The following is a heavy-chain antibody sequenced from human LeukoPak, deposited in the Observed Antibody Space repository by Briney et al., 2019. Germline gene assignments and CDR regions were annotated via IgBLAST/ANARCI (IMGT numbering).Heavy chain of an antibody. Sequence: SETLSLTCAVYGGPFSAYYWSWIRQPPGKGLEWIGEINHSGSTNYNPSLKSRVTMSVNTSKNQFSLKLSSVTATDTAVYFCARGDVGATTSYYYFYRDVWANGTTVTVSS. V-gene: IGHV4-34*01. CDR2: INHSGST. D-gene: IGHD1-26*01. CDR1: GGPFSAYY. J-gene: IGHJ6*03. CDR3: ARGDVGATTSYYYFYRDV.